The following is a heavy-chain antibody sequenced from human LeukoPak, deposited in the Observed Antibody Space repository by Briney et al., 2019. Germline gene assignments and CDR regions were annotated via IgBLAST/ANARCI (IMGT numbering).Heavy chain of an antibody. J-gene: IGHJ4*02. D-gene: IGHD3-22*01. V-gene: IGHV3-21*01. Sequence: PGGSLRLSCAASGFTFSSYSMNWVRQAPGKGLEWVSSISSSSSYTYYADSVKGRFTISRDNAKNSLYLQMNSLRAEDTAVYYCARGVHYYDSSGYYIVWDYWGQGTLVTVSS. CDR2: ISSSSSYT. CDR1: GFTFSSYS. CDR3: ARGVHYYDSSGYYIVWDY.